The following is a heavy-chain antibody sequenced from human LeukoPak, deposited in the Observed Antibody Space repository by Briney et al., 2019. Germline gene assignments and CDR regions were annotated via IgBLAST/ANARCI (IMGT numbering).Heavy chain of an antibody. V-gene: IGHV4-4*07. Sequence: SQTLSLTCTVSGGSISSYYWSWIRQPAGKGLEWIGRIYTSGSTNYNPSLKSRVTMSVDTSKNQFSLKLSSVTAADTAVYYCARVIDSSGSHDYWGQGTLVTVSS. CDR2: IYTSGST. J-gene: IGHJ4*02. D-gene: IGHD3-22*01. CDR1: GGSISSYY. CDR3: ARVIDSSGSHDY.